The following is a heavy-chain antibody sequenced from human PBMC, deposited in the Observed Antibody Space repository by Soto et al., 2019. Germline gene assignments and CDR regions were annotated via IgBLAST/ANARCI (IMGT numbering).Heavy chain of an antibody. CDR2: MSGSSSTT. Sequence: EVWLLESGGGLVKPGGSLRLSCATSGLTFSNYAMSWVRQAPGGGLEWVSSMSGSSSTTYYADSVRGRFTISRDRSKNTLYLQMSSLRAEDTALYYCAKNQVRELPRVIDFWGQGTLVTVSS. CDR3: AKNQVRELPRVIDF. J-gene: IGHJ4*02. V-gene: IGHV3-23*01. D-gene: IGHD1-7*01. CDR1: GLTFSNYA.